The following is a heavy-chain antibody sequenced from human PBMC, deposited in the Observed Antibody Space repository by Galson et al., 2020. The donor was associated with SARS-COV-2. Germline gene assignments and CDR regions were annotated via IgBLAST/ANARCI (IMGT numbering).Heavy chain of an antibody. D-gene: IGHD4-17*01. V-gene: IGHV2-5*01. J-gene: IGHJ3*01. CDR1: GFSLSTSGVG. CDR3: AQRALRSGDAFDV. Sequence: SGPTLVKPTQTLTLTCTCSGFSLSTSGVGVGWIRQPPGKALEWLAHIYWNGDKYDSPSLKNRLTVTKDTSKNQVALIMTNMGPVDTATYYCAQRALRSGDAFDVWGPGTVVTVSS. CDR2: IYWNGDK.